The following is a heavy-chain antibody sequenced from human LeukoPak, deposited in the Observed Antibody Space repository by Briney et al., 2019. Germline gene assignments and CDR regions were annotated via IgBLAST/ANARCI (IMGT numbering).Heavy chain of an antibody. CDR2: IFYSGYT. CDR1: GGSISTYW. CDR3: AKVGGTVAGPWGWFDP. V-gene: IGHV4-59*01. D-gene: IGHD6-19*01. J-gene: IGHJ5*02. Sequence: SETLSLTCSVSGGSISTYWWSWIRQSPGKGLEWIGNIFYSGYTNYNPSLKSRVTISVDTSKKQFSLKLTSVTAADTAVYYCAKVGGTVAGPWGWFDPWGQGTLVTVSS.